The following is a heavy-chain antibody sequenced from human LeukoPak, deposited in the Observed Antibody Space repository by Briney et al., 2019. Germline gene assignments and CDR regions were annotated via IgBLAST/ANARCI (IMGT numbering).Heavy chain of an antibody. CDR2: ISSSSSTI. D-gene: IGHD5-18*01. CDR1: GFTFSSYS. CDR3: ARDRVPTWIQLHDAFDI. J-gene: IGHJ3*02. Sequence: GGSLRPSCAASGFTFSSYSMNWVRQAPGKGLEWVSYISSSSSTIYYADSVKGRFTISRDNAKNSLYLQMNSLRAEDTAVYYCARDRVPTWIQLHDAFDIWGQGTMVTVSS. V-gene: IGHV3-48*01.